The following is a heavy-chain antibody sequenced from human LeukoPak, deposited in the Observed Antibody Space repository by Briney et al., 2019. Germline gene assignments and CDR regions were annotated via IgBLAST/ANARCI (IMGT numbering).Heavy chain of an antibody. D-gene: IGHD6-13*01. CDR2: INPSGGTT. CDR1: GYTFTSYY. Sequence: GASVKVSCKASGYTFTSYYMHWVRQAPGQGLEWMGIINPSGGTTSYAQKFQGRVTMTRDTSTSTVYMELSSLRSEGTAVYYCAGSSSWYYVDYWGQGTLVAVSS. CDR3: AGSSSWYYVDY. V-gene: IGHV1-46*01. J-gene: IGHJ4*02.